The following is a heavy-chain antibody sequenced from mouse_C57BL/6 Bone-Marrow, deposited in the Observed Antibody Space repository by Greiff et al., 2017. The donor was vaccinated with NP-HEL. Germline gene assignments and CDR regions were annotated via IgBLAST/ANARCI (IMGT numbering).Heavy chain of an antibody. V-gene: IGHV1-64*01. Sequence: VQLQQPGAELVKPGASVKLSCKASGYTFTSYWMHWVKQRPGQGLEWIEMIHPNSGSTNYNEKFKSKATLTVDKSSSTAYMQLSSLTSEDSAVYYCARGLLWLRRRDYYAMDYWGQGTSVTVSS. J-gene: IGHJ4*01. D-gene: IGHD2-2*01. CDR3: ARGLLWLRRRDYYAMDY. CDR2: IHPNSGST. CDR1: GYTFTSYW.